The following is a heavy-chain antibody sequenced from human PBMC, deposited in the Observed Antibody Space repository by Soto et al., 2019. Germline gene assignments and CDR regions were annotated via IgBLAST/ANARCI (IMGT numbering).Heavy chain of an antibody. CDR3: ARVWKTMVRGVIRDYYGMDV. Sequence: SETLSLTCTVSGGSISSGGYYWSWIRQHPGKGLEWIGYIYYSGSTYYNPSLKSRVTISVDTSKNQFSLKLSSVTAADTAVYYCARVWKTMVRGVIRDYYGMDVWGQGTTVTVSS. D-gene: IGHD3-10*01. CDR1: GGSISSGGYY. V-gene: IGHV4-31*03. CDR2: IYYSGST. J-gene: IGHJ6*02.